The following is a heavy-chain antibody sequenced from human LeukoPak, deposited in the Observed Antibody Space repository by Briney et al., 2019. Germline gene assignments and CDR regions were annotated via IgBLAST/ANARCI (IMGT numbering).Heavy chain of an antibody. CDR2: MNPHSGNT. CDR3: TRAPIPGNY. D-gene: IGHD3-10*01. V-gene: IGHV1-8*01. CDR1: GYTFTTYD. Sequence: GASVKVSCKASGYTFTTYDINWVRQATGQGLEWMGWMNPHSGNTGYAQKFQGRVTMTRDTSIKTAYMELSSLTSDDTAVYYCTRAPIPGNYWGQGTLVTVSS. J-gene: IGHJ4*02.